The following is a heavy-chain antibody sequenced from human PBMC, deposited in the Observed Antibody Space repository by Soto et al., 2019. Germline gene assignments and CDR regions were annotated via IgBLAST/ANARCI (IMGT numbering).Heavy chain of an antibody. J-gene: IGHJ4*02. CDR3: ARHSPYCGGDCYSYDY. D-gene: IGHD2-21*02. CDR2: IYYSGST. Sequence: SEALSLTCTVSGGSISSYYWSWILQPPGKGLEWIGYIYYSGSTNYNPSLKSRVTISVDTSKNQFSLKLSSVTAADTAVYYCARHSPYCGGDCYSYDYWGQGTLVTVSS. CDR1: GGSISSYY. V-gene: IGHV4-59*08.